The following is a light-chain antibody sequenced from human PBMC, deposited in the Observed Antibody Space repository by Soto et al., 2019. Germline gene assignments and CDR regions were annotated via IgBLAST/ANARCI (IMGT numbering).Light chain of an antibody. J-gene: IGLJ1*01. CDR1: SSDVGGYNY. V-gene: IGLV2-8*01. Sequence: QSVLTQPPSASGSLGQSVTISCTGTSSDVGGYNYVSWYQQHPGKAPKLMIYEVIKRPSGVPDRFSGSRSGNTASLTVSGLQAEDEADYYCTSYAGSNNRYVFGSGTKVTV. CDR2: EVI. CDR3: TSYAGSNNRYV.